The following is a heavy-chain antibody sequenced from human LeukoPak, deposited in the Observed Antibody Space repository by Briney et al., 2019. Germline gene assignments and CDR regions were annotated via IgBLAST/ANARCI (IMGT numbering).Heavy chain of an antibody. Sequence: GGSLRLSCAASGFTFSNYSMNWVRQAPGKGLEWISYIGIDSGNTKYADSVKGRFTISGDKAKNSLYLQMNSLRLKDTAVYYCAREYEYAFDNWGEGTLVTVSS. D-gene: IGHD5-12*01. V-gene: IGHV3-48*01. CDR2: IGIDSGNT. J-gene: IGHJ4*02. CDR1: GFTFSNYS. CDR3: AREYEYAFDN.